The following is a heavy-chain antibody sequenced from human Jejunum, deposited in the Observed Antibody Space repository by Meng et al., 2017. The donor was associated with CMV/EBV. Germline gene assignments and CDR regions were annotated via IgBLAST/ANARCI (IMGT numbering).Heavy chain of an antibody. J-gene: IGHJ6*02. Sequence: SGGSISSSTYYWGWIRQPPGKGLEWIGSIYYSGSTYHNPSLKSRVTISVDTSKNQFSLKLSSVTAADSAVYYCACRDYYRYSMNVWGQGTTVTVSS. CDR3: ACRDYYRYSMNV. V-gene: IGHV4-39*07. CDR1: GGSISSSTYY. CDR2: IYYSGST. D-gene: IGHD3-3*01.